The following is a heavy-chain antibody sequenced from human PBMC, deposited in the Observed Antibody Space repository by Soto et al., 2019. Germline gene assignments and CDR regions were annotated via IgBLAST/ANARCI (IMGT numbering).Heavy chain of an antibody. CDR2: TYYRSKWYN. CDR1: GDSVSSNSAA. V-gene: IGHV6-1*01. Sequence: SQTLSLTCAISGDSVSSNSAAWNWIRQSPSRGLEWLGRTYYRSKWYNDYAVSVKSRITINPDTSKNQFSLQLNSVTPEDTAVYYCAREVCSGGSCYPLHPYYYYYMDVWGKGTTVTVSS. CDR3: AREVCSGGSCYPLHPYYYYYMDV. J-gene: IGHJ6*03. D-gene: IGHD2-15*01.